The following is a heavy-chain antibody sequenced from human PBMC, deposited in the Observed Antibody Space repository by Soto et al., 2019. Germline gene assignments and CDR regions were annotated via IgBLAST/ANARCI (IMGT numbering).Heavy chain of an antibody. D-gene: IGHD3-10*01. V-gene: IGHV4-59*01. Sequence: QVQLQESGPGLVKPSETLSLTCTDSGGSISSYYWSWIRQPPGKGLEWIGYIYYSGSTNYNPSLKSRVTISVDTSKNQFSLKLSSVTAADTAVYYCARGIGGYWGQGTLVTVSS. CDR1: GGSISSYY. CDR2: IYYSGST. J-gene: IGHJ4*02. CDR3: ARGIGGY.